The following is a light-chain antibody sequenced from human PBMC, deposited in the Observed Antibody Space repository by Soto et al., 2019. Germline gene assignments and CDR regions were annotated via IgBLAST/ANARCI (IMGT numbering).Light chain of an antibody. CDR1: QTVSSN. CDR2: GVS. V-gene: IGKV3-15*01. Sequence: EIVMTQSPATLSVSPGERATLSCRASQTVSSNLAWYQQQPGQAPRLLISGVSTRATGVPARFSGSGSGTEFTLIISSVQSEDFAVYYCQHCNSLPLSFGGGTTVEIK. CDR3: QHCNSLPLS. J-gene: IGKJ4*01.